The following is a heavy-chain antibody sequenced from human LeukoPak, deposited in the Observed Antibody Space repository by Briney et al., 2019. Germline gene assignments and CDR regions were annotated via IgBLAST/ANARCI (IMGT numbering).Heavy chain of an antibody. CDR3: ARRSGIAVAGAFDY. D-gene: IGHD6-19*01. CDR2: ISVSGNT. Sequence: GGSLRLSCAASGFTFSSYAMSWVRQGPGKGLEWVSAISVSGNTYHADSVKGRFTISRDSSKNTLYLQMNSLRAEDTAVYYCARRSGIAVAGAFDYWGQGTLVTVSS. CDR1: GFTFSSYA. V-gene: IGHV3-23*01. J-gene: IGHJ4*02.